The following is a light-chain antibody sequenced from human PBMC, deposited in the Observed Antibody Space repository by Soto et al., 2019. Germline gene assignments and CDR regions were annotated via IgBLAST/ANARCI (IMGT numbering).Light chain of an antibody. CDR2: EVS. CDR1: SNDVGGYNY. V-gene: IGLV2-14*01. J-gene: IGLJ2*01. CDR3: SSYTSSSPIGV. Sequence: QSVLSHPASVSGSPGHSITISCTGTSNDVGGYNYVSWYQQHPGKAPKLMIYEVSNRPSGVSNRFSGSKSGNTASLTISGLQAEDEDDYYCSSYTSSSPIGVFGGGTKVTVL.